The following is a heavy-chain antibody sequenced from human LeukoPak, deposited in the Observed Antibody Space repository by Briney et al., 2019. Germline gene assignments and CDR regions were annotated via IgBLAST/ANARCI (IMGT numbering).Heavy chain of an antibody. V-gene: IGHV4-34*01. CDR2: INHSGST. J-gene: IGHJ4*02. Sequence: PSETLSLTCAVYGGSFSGYYWSWIRQPPGKGLEWIGEINHSGSTNYNPSLKCRVTISVDTSKNQFSLKLSSVTAADTAVYYCARVGYTVSSGWYGSDYWGQGTLVTVSS. D-gene: IGHD6-19*01. CDR3: ARVGYTVSSGWYGSDY. CDR1: GGSFSGYY.